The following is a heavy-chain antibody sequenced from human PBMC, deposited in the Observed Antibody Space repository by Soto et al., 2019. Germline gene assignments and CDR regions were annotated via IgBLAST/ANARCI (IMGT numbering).Heavy chain of an antibody. D-gene: IGHD3-22*01. CDR2: IHYSGGATYSP. J-gene: IGHJ5*02. Sequence: QVQLQESGPGLVEPSQTLSLICTVSGASIITDGYYWTWIRQHPGKGLEWLGYIHYSGGATYSPSYDPSLQSRIAISVDISKSLFSLKLTSVTAADTAVYYGARVPTFYKDSIGYQPFHPSGKGTLVTVSS. CDR1: GASIITDGYY. CDR3: ARVPTFYKDSIGYQPFHP. V-gene: IGHV4-31*03.